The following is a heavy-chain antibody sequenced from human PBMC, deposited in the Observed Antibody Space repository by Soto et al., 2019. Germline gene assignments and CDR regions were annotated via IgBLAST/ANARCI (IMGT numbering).Heavy chain of an antibody. CDR1: GYTFTSYD. CDR2: MNPNSGNT. Sequence: ASVKVSCKASGYTFTSYDINWVRQATGQGLEWMGWMNPNSGNTGYAQKFQGRVTMTRNTSISTAYMELSSLRSEDTAVYYCARGRLLWFGELYYFDYWGQGTLVTVSS. J-gene: IGHJ4*02. D-gene: IGHD3-10*01. V-gene: IGHV1-8*01. CDR3: ARGRLLWFGELYYFDY.